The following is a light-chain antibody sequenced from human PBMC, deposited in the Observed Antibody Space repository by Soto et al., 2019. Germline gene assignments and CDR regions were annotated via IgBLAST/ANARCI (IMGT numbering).Light chain of an antibody. J-gene: IGLJ2*01. CDR3: CSYAGSSTLVV. Sequence: QSALTQPASVSGSPGQSITISCTGTSSEVGSYNLVSWYQQHPGKAPKLMIYEGSKRPSGVSNRFSGSKSGNTASLTISGLKAEDEADYYCCSYAGSSTLVVFGGGTKLTVL. CDR1: SSEVGSYNL. V-gene: IGLV2-23*01. CDR2: EGS.